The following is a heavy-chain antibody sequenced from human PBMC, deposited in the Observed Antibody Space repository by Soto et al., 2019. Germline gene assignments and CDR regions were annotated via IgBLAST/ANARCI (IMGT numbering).Heavy chain of an antibody. Sequence: QVQLVQSGAEVKKPGSSVKVSYRASGVTLNDYAISWVRQAPGQGLEWMGGIIPLSASAKLAQKFQGRVTITADKSTRTAYMELTSVSSDDTAVYSCATGLLAAAPLHYWGHGTLVTVSS. J-gene: IGHJ4*01. CDR3: ATGLLAAAPLHY. CDR2: IIPLSASA. D-gene: IGHD6-13*01. CDR1: GVTLNDYA. V-gene: IGHV1-69*06.